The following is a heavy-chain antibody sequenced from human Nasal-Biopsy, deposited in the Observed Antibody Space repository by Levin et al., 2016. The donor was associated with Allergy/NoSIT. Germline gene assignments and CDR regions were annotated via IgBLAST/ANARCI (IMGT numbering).Heavy chain of an antibody. V-gene: IGHV4-59*01. CDR2: VYDNGNA. Sequence: SETLSLTCTVSGGSMSGYYWSWIRQTPGKGLEWIAHVYDNGNAVYNPSLQSRVTISVDTPKNQFSLKLTSVTAADTAIYYCATSGITNGWLQMDYWGQGTLVSVSS. D-gene: IGHD6-19*01. CDR3: ATSGITNGWLQMDY. CDR1: GGSMSGYY. J-gene: IGHJ4*02.